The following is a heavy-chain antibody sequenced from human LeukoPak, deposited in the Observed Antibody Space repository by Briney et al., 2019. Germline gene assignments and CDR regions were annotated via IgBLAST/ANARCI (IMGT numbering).Heavy chain of an antibody. D-gene: IGHD6-13*01. CDR1: GYTFTGYY. V-gene: IGHV1-2*02. CDR3: ARDGSLDY. CDR2: INPNSGGT. J-gene: IGHJ4*02. Sequence: ASVKVSCKASGYTFTGYYMHWLRQAPGQGLGWMGWINPNSGGTNYAQKFQGRVTLTRNTSISTAYMELSSLRSDDTAVYYCARDGSLDYWGQGTLVTVSS.